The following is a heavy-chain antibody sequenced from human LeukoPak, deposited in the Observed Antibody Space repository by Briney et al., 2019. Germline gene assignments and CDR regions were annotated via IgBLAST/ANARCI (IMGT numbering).Heavy chain of an antibody. Sequence: GASMKVSCKPSGYTFTTYGITWVRQAPGQGLEWMGWISAYNGNTNYAQKLQGRVSMTTDTSTSTVYMELRSLRSDDTAVYYCARGGGGSSYGQPNFDYWGQGTLVTVSS. CDR3: ARGGGGSSYGQPNFDY. CDR2: ISAYNGNT. CDR1: GYTFTTYG. V-gene: IGHV1-18*01. J-gene: IGHJ4*02. D-gene: IGHD5-18*01.